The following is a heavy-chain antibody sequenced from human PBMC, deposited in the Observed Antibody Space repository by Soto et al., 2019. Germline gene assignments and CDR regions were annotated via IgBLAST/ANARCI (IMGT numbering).Heavy chain of an antibody. J-gene: IGHJ4*02. CDR2: IIPIFNST. CDR3: ARTRGYSDYDLDY. D-gene: IGHD5-12*01. Sequence: VASVKVSCKVSGSRFSNYVISWVRQAPGHGLEWLGRIIPIFNSTKYAQSFQGRVTITADKSTSTASLELNSLRVDDTAVYYCARTRGYSDYDLDYWGQGTLVTVSS. CDR1: GSRFSNYV. V-gene: IGHV1-69*06.